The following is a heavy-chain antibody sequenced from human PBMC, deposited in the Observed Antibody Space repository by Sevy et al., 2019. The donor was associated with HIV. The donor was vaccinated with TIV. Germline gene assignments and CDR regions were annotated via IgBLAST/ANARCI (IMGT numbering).Heavy chain of an antibody. CDR1: GFIFSYYD. Sequence: GGSLRLSCVVSGFIFSYYDMNRVRQAPGKGLEWVSSISSSSSYINYADSVKGRFTVSRDNDKNLLFLQMNSLRAEDTAFYYCARPGNYYDSSGFLYWGQGTLVTVSS. CDR2: ISSSSSYI. D-gene: IGHD3-22*01. CDR3: ARPGNYYDSSGFLY. J-gene: IGHJ4*02. V-gene: IGHV3-21*06.